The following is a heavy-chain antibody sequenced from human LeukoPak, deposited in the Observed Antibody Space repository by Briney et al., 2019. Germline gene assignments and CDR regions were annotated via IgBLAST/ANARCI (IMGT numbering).Heavy chain of an antibody. D-gene: IGHD5-24*01. CDR2: INHSGDT. Sequence: SETLSLTCAVYGGSFSDYQWSWIRQPPGEGLEWIGEINHSGDTNYNPSLKSRVTIPVDTSKNQFSLKVTSVTATDTAVYYCARGLIDGHNSHSLDYWAQGTLVTVSS. CDR1: GGSFSDYQ. J-gene: IGHJ4*02. CDR3: ARGLIDGHNSHSLDY. V-gene: IGHV4-34*01.